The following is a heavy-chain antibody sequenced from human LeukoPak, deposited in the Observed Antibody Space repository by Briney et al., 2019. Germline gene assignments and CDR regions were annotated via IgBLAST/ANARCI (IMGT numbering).Heavy chain of an antibody. Sequence: ASVKVSCKASGYTFTGYYMHWVPQAPGQGLEWMGWINPNSGGPNYAQNFQGRVTMTRDTSISTAYMELSSLRSDDTAVYYCARGKGMTSATANFVDLWGRGTLVTVSS. D-gene: IGHD1-20*01. CDR1: GYTFTGYY. CDR2: INPNSGGP. J-gene: IGHJ2*01. V-gene: IGHV1-2*02. CDR3: ARGKGMTSATANFVDL.